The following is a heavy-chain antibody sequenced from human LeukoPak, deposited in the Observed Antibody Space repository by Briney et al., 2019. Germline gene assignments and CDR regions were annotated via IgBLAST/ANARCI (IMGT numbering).Heavy chain of an antibody. CDR2: IRFDGSEK. CDR1: GFTFSDYG. J-gene: IGHJ4*02. Sequence: GGSLRLSCAASGFTFSDYGIHWVRQAPGKGLEWVAFIRFDGSEKYYADSVKGRFTISRDNSKNTLYLQMNSPRVEDTAVYYCAKDPYGYWGQGTLVTVSS. V-gene: IGHV3-30*02. CDR3: AKDPYGY. D-gene: IGHD4-17*01.